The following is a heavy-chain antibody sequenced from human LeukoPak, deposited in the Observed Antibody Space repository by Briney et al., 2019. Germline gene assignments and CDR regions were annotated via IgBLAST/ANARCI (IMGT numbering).Heavy chain of an antibody. CDR3: ARADRLRGGPYLIGP. Sequence: ASVKVSCKTSGYSFTDYYMHWVRQAPGQGLEWMGWINPNSGGTSAAQKFQGRVTMTRDTSITTVYMEVSWLTSDDTAIYYCARADRLRGGPYLIGPWGQGTLVTVSS. V-gene: IGHV1-2*02. CDR1: GYSFTDYY. D-gene: IGHD2-21*01. J-gene: IGHJ5*02. CDR2: INPNSGGT.